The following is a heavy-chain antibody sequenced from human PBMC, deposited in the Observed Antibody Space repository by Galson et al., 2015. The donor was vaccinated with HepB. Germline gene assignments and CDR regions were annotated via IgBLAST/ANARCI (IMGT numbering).Heavy chain of an antibody. V-gene: IGHV1-3*01. CDR3: ARRANICSSTSCYGYFDY. Sequence: SVKVSCKASGYTFTSYAMHWVRQAPGQRLEWMGWINAGNGNTKYSQKFQGRVTITRDTSASTAYMELSSLRSEDTAVYYCARRANICSSTSCYGYFDYWGQGTLVTVSS. D-gene: IGHD2-2*01. J-gene: IGHJ4*02. CDR2: INAGNGNT. CDR1: GYTFTSYA.